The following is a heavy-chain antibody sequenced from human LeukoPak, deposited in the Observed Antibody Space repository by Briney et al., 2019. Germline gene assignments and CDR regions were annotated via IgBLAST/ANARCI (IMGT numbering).Heavy chain of an antibody. V-gene: IGHV1-69*05. J-gene: IGHJ2*01. D-gene: IGHD2-8*02. CDR1: GGTFSSYA. Sequence: GASVKVSCKASGGTFSSYAISWVRRAPGQGLEWMGGIIPIFGTANYAQRFQGRVTITTDESTSTAYMELSSLRSEDTAVYYCARDRVMCGVCYHWYFDLWGRGTLVTVSS. CDR2: IIPIFGTA. CDR3: ARDRVMCGVCYHWYFDL.